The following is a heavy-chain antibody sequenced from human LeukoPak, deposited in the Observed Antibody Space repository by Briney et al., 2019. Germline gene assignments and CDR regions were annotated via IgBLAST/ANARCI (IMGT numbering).Heavy chain of an antibody. CDR1: GGSFSGYY. V-gene: IGHV4-34*01. J-gene: IGHJ5*02. CDR3: ARHGIWFGDTNRWFDP. D-gene: IGHD3-10*01. CDR2: INHSGST. Sequence: SETLSLTCAVYGGSFSGYYWSWIRQPPGKGLEWIGEINHSGSTNYNPSLKSRVTISVDTSKNQFSLRLTSVTAADTAVYFCARHGIWFGDTNRWFDPWGQGTLVTVSS.